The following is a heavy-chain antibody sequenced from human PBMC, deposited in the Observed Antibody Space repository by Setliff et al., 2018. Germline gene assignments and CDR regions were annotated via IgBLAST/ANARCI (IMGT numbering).Heavy chain of an antibody. CDR3: ARRSGWPNWFDP. Sequence: SETLSLTCAVSGGSISSSNWWSWVRQPPGKGLEWIGEIYHSGSTNYNPSLKSRVTISVDTSKNQFSLKLSSVTAADTAVYYCARRSGWPNWFDPWGQGTLVTVSS. V-gene: IGHV4-4*02. CDR2: IYHSGST. D-gene: IGHD6-19*01. J-gene: IGHJ5*02. CDR1: GGSISSSNW.